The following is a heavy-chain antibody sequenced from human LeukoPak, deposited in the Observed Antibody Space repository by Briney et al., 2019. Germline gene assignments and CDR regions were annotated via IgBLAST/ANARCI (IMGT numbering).Heavy chain of an antibody. CDR1: GCTFSNYW. J-gene: IGHJ4*02. CDR2: IKQDGSEK. D-gene: IGHD4-17*01. V-gene: IGHV3-7*01. CDR3: ARDTYSSTVTPLDY. Sequence: PGGSLRLSCAASGCTFSNYWMSWVRQAPGKGLEWVANIKQDGSEKSYVDSVKGRFTISRDNAENSLFLQMNSLRAEDTAVYYCARDTYSSTVTPLDYWGQGTLVTVSS.